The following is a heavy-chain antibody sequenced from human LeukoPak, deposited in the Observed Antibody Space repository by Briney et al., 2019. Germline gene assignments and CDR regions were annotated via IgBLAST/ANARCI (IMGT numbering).Heavy chain of an antibody. CDR1: GGTFISDA. J-gene: IGHJ4*02. V-gene: IGHV1-69*13. CDR3: ARDHSYDILTGYLQ. D-gene: IGHD3-9*01. Sequence: GASVKVSCKASGGTFISDAISWVRQAPGQGLEWMGGIIPIFGTTNYAQKFQGRVTITADESTSTAYMELSSLRSEDTAVYYCARDHSYDILTGYLQWGQGTLVTVSS. CDR2: IIPIFGTT.